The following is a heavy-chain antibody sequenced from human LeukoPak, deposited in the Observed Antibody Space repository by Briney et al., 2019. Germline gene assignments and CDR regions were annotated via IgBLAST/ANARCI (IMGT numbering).Heavy chain of an antibody. CDR3: AKALYYYDSSGYYSPLDY. CDR2: ISWNSGSI. Sequence: GRSLRLSCAASGFTFDDYAMHWVRQAPGKGLEWVSGISWNSGSIGYADSVKGRFTISRDNAKNSLYLQMNSLRAEDTALYYCAKALYYYDSSGYYSPLDYWGQGILVTVSS. CDR1: GFTFDDYA. D-gene: IGHD3-22*01. V-gene: IGHV3-9*01. J-gene: IGHJ4*02.